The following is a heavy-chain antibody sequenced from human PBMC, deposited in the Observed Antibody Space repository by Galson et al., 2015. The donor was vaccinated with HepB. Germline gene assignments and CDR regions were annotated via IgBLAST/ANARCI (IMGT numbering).Heavy chain of an antibody. Sequence: SVKVSCKASGYTFAGYYLHWVRQAPGQGLEWMGWINPNHGGTNYAQKLQGRVTMTRDTSISTVYMELSRLRSDDTAVYYCARDANPRTIYYYYYYLDVWGKGTTVTVSS. V-gene: IGHV1-2*02. CDR1: GYTFAGYY. J-gene: IGHJ6*03. D-gene: IGHD3-3*01. CDR2: INPNHGGT. CDR3: ARDANPRTIYYYYYYLDV.